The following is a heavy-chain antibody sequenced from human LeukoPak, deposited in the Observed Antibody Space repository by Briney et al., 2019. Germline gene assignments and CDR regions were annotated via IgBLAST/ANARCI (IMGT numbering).Heavy chain of an antibody. CDR3: ARDPSSGWYPKYFQH. CDR2: IYSDESS. CDR1: GFTVSSNY. J-gene: IGHJ1*01. Sequence: GGSLRLSCAASGFTVSSNYMSWVRQAPGKGLECVSVIYSDESSYYADSVKGRFTISRDNSKNMLYLQMNSLRAEDTAVYYCARDPSSGWYPKYFQHWGQGTLVTVSS. V-gene: IGHV3-53*01. D-gene: IGHD6-19*01.